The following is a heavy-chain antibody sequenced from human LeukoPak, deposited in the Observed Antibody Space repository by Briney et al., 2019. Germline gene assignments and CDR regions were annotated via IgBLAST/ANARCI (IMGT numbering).Heavy chain of an antibody. CDR3: ASADPTTIFGVYYMDV. CDR2: IIPIFGTA. CDR1: GGTFSSYA. Sequence: SVKVSCKASGGTFSSYAISWVRQAPGQGLEWMGGIIPIFGTANYAQKFQGRVTITADESTSTAYMQLSSLRSEDTAVYYCASADPTTIFGVYYMDVWGKGTTVTVSS. V-gene: IGHV1-69*13. J-gene: IGHJ6*03. D-gene: IGHD3-3*01.